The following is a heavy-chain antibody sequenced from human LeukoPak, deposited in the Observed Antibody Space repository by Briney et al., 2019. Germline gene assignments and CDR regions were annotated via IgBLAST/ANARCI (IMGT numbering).Heavy chain of an antibody. V-gene: IGHV3-30-3*01. Sequence: PGGSLRLSCAASGFTFSSYAMHWVRQAPGKGLEWVAVISYDGSNKYYADSVKGRFTISRDNSKNTLYLQMNSLRAEDTAVYYCARVVRGDIVVVPAAIAYWGQGTLVTVSS. D-gene: IGHD2-2*02. J-gene: IGHJ4*02. CDR2: ISYDGSNK. CDR1: GFTFSSYA. CDR3: ARVVRGDIVVVPAAIAY.